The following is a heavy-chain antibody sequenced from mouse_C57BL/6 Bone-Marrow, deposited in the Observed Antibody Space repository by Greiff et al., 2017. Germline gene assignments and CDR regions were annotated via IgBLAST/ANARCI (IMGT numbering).Heavy chain of an antibody. CDR2: IYPRSGNT. Sequence: VQLQESGAELARPGASVKLSCKASGYTFTSYGISWVKQRTGQGLEWIGEIYPRSGNTYYNEKFKGKATLTADKSSSTAYMELSSLTSEDSAVYVWASKRNGNYDYFDYWGQGTTLTVSS. D-gene: IGHD2-1*01. CDR1: GYTFTSYG. V-gene: IGHV1-81*01. CDR3: ASKRNGNYDYFDY. J-gene: IGHJ2*01.